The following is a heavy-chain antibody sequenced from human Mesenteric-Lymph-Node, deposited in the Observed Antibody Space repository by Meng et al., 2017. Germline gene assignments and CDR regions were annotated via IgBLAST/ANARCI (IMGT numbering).Heavy chain of an antibody. V-gene: IGHV1-18*01. D-gene: IGHD6-6*01. CDR3: ARDGYSSSSSWGPDY. Sequence: VQLGQCRRYVKNPGGSVTVSGKASGYTLPSFGISWGRQAPGQGLEWMGWIRAYSGNINSAPNLQDRVTMTTDTSTSTAYMELRGLTSDDTAVYYCARDGYSSSSSWGPDYWGQGTLVTVSS. J-gene: IGHJ4*02. CDR1: GYTLPSFG. CDR2: IRAYSGNI.